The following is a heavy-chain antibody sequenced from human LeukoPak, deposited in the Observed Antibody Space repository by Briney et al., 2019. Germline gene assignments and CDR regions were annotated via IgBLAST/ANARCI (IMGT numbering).Heavy chain of an antibody. CDR1: GGSISSGGYY. CDR3: ARDEAIFGAGYYYGMDV. Sequence: SETLSLTCTVSGGSISSGGYYWSWIRQHPGKGLEWIVYTYYSGSTYYNPSLKSRVTISIDTSQNQFSLKLSSVTAADTAVYYCARDEAIFGAGYYYGMDVWGQGTTVTVSS. D-gene: IGHD3-3*01. J-gene: IGHJ6*02. V-gene: IGHV4-31*03. CDR2: TYYSGST.